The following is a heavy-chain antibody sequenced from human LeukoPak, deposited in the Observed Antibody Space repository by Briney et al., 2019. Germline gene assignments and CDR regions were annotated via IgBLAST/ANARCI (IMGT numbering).Heavy chain of an antibody. CDR1: GDSISRSTYY. CDR2: VYYGRSP. CDR3: ARSSGTGTFSY. D-gene: IGHD6-25*01. Sequence: PSETLSLTCAVSGDSISRSTYYWAWIRQPPGKGLEWIGSVYYGRSPYFNPSLESRATISVDTSKNHFSLKMSSVTAADTAVYYCARSSGTGTFSYWGQGTLVTVSS. V-gene: IGHV4-39*02. J-gene: IGHJ4*02.